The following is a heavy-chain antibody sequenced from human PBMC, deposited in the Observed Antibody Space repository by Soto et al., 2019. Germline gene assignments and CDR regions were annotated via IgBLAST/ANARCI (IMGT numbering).Heavy chain of an antibody. CDR2: IYYSGST. Sequence: PSETLSLTCTVSGGSVSSGSYYWSWIRQPPGKGLEWIGYIYYSGSTNYNPSLKSRVTISVDTSKNQFSLKLSSVTAADTAVYYCAGGNYDFWSGYGPNYYYMDVWGKGTTVTVSS. J-gene: IGHJ6*03. CDR3: AGGNYDFWSGYGPNYYYMDV. D-gene: IGHD3-3*01. V-gene: IGHV4-61*01. CDR1: GGSVSSGSYY.